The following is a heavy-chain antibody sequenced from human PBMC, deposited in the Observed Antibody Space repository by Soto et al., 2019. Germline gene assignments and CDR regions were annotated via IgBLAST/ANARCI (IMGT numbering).Heavy chain of an antibody. CDR2: IIPIFGTA. V-gene: IGHV1-69*01. Sequence: QVQLVQSGAEVKKPGSSVKVSCKASGGTFSSYAISWVRQAPGQGLEWMGGIIPIFGTANYAQKFQGRVTITADESTSTAYMALSSLRSEDTAVYYCARGGITMVRGVIRDYYYGMDVWGQGTTVTVSS. CDR1: GGTFSSYA. D-gene: IGHD3-10*01. J-gene: IGHJ6*02. CDR3: ARGGITMVRGVIRDYYYGMDV.